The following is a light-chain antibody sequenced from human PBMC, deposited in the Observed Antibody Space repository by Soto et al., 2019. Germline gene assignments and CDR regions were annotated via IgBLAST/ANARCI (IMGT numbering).Light chain of an antibody. Sequence: QSVVTQPVSASGTPGQRVIISCSGSSSNIGGNRVNWYQQLPGKAPRLLIYSQNERPSGVPDRFSASKSGTTASLAINGLQSEDEADYYCASWDDSLDGVVFSGGTKVTVL. V-gene: IGLV1-44*01. CDR1: SSNIGGNR. J-gene: IGLJ2*01. CDR2: SQN. CDR3: ASWDDSLDGVV.